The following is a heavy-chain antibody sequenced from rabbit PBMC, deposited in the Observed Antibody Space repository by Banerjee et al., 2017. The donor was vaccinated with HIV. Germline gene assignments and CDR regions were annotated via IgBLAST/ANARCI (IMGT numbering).Heavy chain of an antibody. Sequence: QVKETGGGLVQPGGSLTLSCKASGFDFRRYYLSWVRQAPGKGLEWIGIIDVGEGGTDYANWVNGRFTISSDNAQNTVDLQMIGLTAADTATYFCARDTGSSFSSYGMDLWGPGTLVTVS. J-gene: IGHJ6*01. CDR3: ARDTGSSFSSYGMDL. CDR1: GFDFRRYY. D-gene: IGHD8-1*01. V-gene: IGHV1S7*01. CDR2: IDVGEGGT.